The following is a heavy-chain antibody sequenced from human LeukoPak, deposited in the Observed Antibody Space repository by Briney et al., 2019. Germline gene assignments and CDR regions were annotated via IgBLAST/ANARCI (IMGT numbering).Heavy chain of an antibody. CDR1: GFTVSSYW. Sequence: GGSLRLSCAASGFTVSSYWMHWVRQAPGKGLVWVSRINRDGSRIDHADSVKGRFTISRDNSKNTLYLQVNSLRAEDTAVYYCAKGGKWDVTPFDYWGQGTLVTVSS. D-gene: IGHD1-26*01. V-gene: IGHV3-74*01. CDR2: INRDGSRI. J-gene: IGHJ4*02. CDR3: AKGGKWDVTPFDY.